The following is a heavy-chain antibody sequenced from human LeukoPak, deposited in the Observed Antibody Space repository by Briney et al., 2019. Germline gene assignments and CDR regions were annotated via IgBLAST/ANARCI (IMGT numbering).Heavy chain of an antibody. V-gene: IGHV3-53*01. CDR1: GFTFSTYS. CDR2: IYSGGST. D-gene: IGHD5-24*01. Sequence: GGSLRLSCAASGFTFSTYSMNWVRQAPGKGLEWVSVIYSGGSTYYADSVKGRFTISRDNSKNTLYLQMNSLRAEDTAVYYCARAMERWLQFDYWGQGTLVTVSS. J-gene: IGHJ4*02. CDR3: ARAMERWLQFDY.